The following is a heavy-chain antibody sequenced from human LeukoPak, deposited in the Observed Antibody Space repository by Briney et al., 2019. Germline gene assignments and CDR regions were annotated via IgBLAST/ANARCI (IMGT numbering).Heavy chain of an antibody. CDR3: ALRGTTRLF. V-gene: IGHV3-21*04. J-gene: IGHJ4*02. D-gene: IGHD1-26*01. CDR2: IVGSSST. CDR1: GFTFSNFA. Sequence: GGSLRLSCAASGFTFSNFAMTWVRQAPGKGLEWVSSIVGSSSTYYADSLKGRFTISRDNAKNSLYLQMNSLRAEDTAVYYCALRGTTRLFWGQGTWSPSPQ.